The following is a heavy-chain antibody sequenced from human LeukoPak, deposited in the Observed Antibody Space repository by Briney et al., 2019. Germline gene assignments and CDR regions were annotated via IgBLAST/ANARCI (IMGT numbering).Heavy chain of an antibody. CDR1: GYTFTSYG. CDR3: AREWTGYYVFDY. V-gene: IGHV1-18*04. CDR2: ISAYNGNT. D-gene: IGHD3/OR15-3a*01. Sequence: ASVKVPCKASGYTFTSYGISWVRQAPGQGLECMGWISAYNGNTNYAQKFQGRVTMTTDTSTSTAYMELRSLRSDDTAVYYCAREWTGYYVFDYWGQGTLVTVSP. J-gene: IGHJ4*02.